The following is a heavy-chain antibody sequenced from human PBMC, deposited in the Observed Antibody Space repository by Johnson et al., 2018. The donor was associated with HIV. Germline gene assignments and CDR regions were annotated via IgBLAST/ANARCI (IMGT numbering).Heavy chain of an antibody. CDR3: TTAIFGVIIYAFDI. Sequence: QVQLVESGGGLVQPGRSLILSCAASGFTFISYAMHWVRQAPGKALEWVAVISYDGSKKYYADSVNDRFTISRDNSKNTLYLQMDNLRIEDTSGYYCTTAIFGVIIYAFDIWGQGTMVTVSS. V-gene: IGHV3-30*04. J-gene: IGHJ3*02. CDR1: GFTFISYA. CDR2: ISYDGSKK. D-gene: IGHD3-3*01.